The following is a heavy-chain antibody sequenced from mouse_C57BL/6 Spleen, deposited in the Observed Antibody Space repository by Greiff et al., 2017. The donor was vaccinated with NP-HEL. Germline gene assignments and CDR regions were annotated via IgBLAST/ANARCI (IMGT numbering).Heavy chain of an antibody. D-gene: IGHD2-4*01. CDR1: GYTFTSYG. CDR2: IYPRSGNT. J-gene: IGHJ3*01. V-gene: IGHV1-81*01. CDR3: ARGYDYDGGWFAY. Sequence: QVQLKESGAELARPGASVKLSCKASGYTFTSYGISWVKQRTGQGLEWIGEIYPRSGNTYYNEKFKGKATLTADKSSSTAYMELRSLTSEDSAVYFCARGYDYDGGWFAYWGQGTLVTVSA.